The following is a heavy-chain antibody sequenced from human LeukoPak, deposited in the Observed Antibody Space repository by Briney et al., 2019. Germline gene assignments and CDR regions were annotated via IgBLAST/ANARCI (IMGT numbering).Heavy chain of an antibody. CDR1: GFTFSSYA. Sequence: GGSLRLSCAASGFTFSSYAMSWVRQAPGKGLEWVSAISGSGGSTYYADSVKGRFTISRDNSKNTLYLQMNSLRAEDTAVHYCAKQVLLWFGEFLDYWGQGTLVTVSS. J-gene: IGHJ4*02. CDR3: AKQVLLWFGEFLDY. D-gene: IGHD3-10*01. CDR2: ISGSGGST. V-gene: IGHV3-23*01.